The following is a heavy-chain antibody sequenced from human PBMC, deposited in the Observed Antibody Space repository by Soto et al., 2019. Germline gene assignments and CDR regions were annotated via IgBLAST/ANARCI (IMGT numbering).Heavy chain of an antibody. D-gene: IGHD3-3*01. CDR2: IYSSGGT. J-gene: IGHJ5*02. CDR1: GGAIRGYY. CDR3: ARGQRFSDSFDP. Sequence: SESLSLTCTVSGGAIRGYYWTWIRQSAGKGLEWIGRIYSSGGTKYNPSLKSRVTMSLDTSKNQFSLRLSSVTAADTAVYYCARGQRFSDSFDPWGQGTLVTVSS. V-gene: IGHV4-4*07.